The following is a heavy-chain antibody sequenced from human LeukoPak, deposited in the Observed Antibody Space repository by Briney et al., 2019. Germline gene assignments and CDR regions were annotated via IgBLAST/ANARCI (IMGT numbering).Heavy chain of an antibody. CDR2: IIPIFGTA. CDR3: ARVSSRVIAVAGWDAFDI. V-gene: IGHV1-69*13. J-gene: IGHJ3*02. D-gene: IGHD6-19*01. Sequence: SVTVSCTPSVGTFTSYAISWVRQAPGQGREWMGGIIPIFGTANYAQKFQGRVTITADESTSTAYMELSSLRSEDTAVYYCARVSSRVIAVAGWDAFDIWGQGTMVTVSS. CDR1: VGTFTSYA.